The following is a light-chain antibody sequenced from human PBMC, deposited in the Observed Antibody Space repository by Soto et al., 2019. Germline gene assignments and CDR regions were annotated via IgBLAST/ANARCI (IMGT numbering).Light chain of an antibody. Sequence: EIVMTQSPATLSVSPGEGATLSCRASQSVSSNLAWYQQKPGQAPRLLIYGASTRAAGIPARFSGSGSGTDFTLTISSLEPEDFAVYYCQQRSNWPPKITFGQGTRLEIK. J-gene: IGKJ5*01. CDR1: QSVSSN. CDR3: QQRSNWPPKIT. V-gene: IGKV3-15*01. CDR2: GAS.